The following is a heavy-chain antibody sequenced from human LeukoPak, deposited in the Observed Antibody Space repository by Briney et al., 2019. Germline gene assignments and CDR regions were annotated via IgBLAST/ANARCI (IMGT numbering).Heavy chain of an antibody. CDR2: IYYSGST. Sequence: SETLSLTCTVSGXSISSYYWSWIRQPPGKGLEWIGYIYYSGSTNYNPSLKSRVTISVDTSKNQFSLQLSSVTAADTAVYYCAGLGASGNGYLSWFDPWGQGTLVTVSS. CDR3: AGLGASGNGYLSWFDP. D-gene: IGHD3-22*01. CDR1: GXSISSYY. V-gene: IGHV4-59*01. J-gene: IGHJ5*02.